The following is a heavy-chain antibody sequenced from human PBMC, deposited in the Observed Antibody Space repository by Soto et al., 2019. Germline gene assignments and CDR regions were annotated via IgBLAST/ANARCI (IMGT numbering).Heavy chain of an antibody. Sequence: QVQLVQSGAEVKRPGSSVKVSCKASGGTFNNYAINWVRQAPGQGLEWMGDISPMFGKANYAQKFQGRVKITAVDSPATAYLELSSLRSEDTALYYCAREVEVHTSVFGFWGQGSLVTVSS. V-gene: IGHV1-69*01. CDR3: AREVEVHTSVFGF. CDR2: ISPMFGKA. CDR1: GGTFNNYA. J-gene: IGHJ4*02. D-gene: IGHD3-10*01.